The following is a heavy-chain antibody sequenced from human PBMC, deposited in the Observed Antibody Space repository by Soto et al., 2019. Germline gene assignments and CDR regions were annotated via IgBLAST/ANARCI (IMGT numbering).Heavy chain of an antibody. CDR1: GFTFSSYA. D-gene: IGHD5-12*01. Sequence: QVQLVESGGGVVQPGRSLRLSCAASGFTFSSYAMHWVRQAPGKGLEWVAVISYDGSNKYYADSVKGRFTISRDNCKNTLYLQMNSLRAEDTAVYYCARERRDGYNLGLDYWGQGTLVTVSS. CDR2: ISYDGSNK. V-gene: IGHV3-30-3*01. CDR3: ARERRDGYNLGLDY. J-gene: IGHJ4*02.